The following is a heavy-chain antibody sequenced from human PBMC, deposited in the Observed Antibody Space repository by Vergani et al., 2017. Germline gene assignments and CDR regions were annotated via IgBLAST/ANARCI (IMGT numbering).Heavy chain of an antibody. CDR3: ASARLQPAAHYYFDY. J-gene: IGHJ4*02. D-gene: IGHD2-2*01. CDR2: ISSSSTYI. Sequence: EVQLVESGGGLVKPGGSLRLSCAASGFTFSSYSMNWVRQAPGKGLEWVSSISSSSTYIYYADSVKGRFTISRDNAKNSLYLQMNSLRAEDTAVYYCASARLQPAAHYYFDYWGQGTLVTVSS. V-gene: IGHV3-21*01. CDR1: GFTFSSYS.